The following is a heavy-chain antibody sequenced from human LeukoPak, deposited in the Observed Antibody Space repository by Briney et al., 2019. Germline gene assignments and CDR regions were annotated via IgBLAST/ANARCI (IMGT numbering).Heavy chain of an antibody. CDR2: IYTSGST. V-gene: IGHV4-61*02. CDR3: ARSRGGRYSSNNWFDP. J-gene: IGHJ5*02. D-gene: IGHD6-19*01. Sequence: SETLSLTCTVSGGSISSGSYYWSWIRQPAGKGLEWIGRIYTSGSTNYNPSFKSRVTISVDTSKNQFSLKLSSVTAADTAVYYCARSRGGRYSSNNWFDPWGQGTLVTVSS. CDR1: GGSISSGSYY.